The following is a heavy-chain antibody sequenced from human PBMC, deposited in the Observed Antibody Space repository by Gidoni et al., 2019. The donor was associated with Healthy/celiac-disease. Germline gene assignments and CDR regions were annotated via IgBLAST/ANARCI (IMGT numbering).Heavy chain of an antibody. Sequence: QVQLVQSGAEVKKPGSSVKVSCKASGGTFSSSAISWVRQAPGQGLEWMGGIIPIFGTANYAQKFQGRVTITADESTSTAYMELSSLRSEDTAVYYCARVVDGSGSYRAKLYYYYGMDVWGQGTTVTVSS. CDR1: GGTFSSSA. CDR2: IIPIFGTA. J-gene: IGHJ6*02. D-gene: IGHD3-10*01. V-gene: IGHV1-69*01. CDR3: ARVVDGSGSYRAKLYYYYGMDV.